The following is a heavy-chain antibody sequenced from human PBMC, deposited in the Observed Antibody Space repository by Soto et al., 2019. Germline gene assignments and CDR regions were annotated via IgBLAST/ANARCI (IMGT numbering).Heavy chain of an antibody. J-gene: IGHJ4*02. CDR3: ATPQGSLEY. CDR2: IGAAGIST. Sequence: EVELLESGGGLVQPGGSLRLSCAASGFSFSDYAMTWVRQAPGTGLEWVSTIGAAGISTYYAESVRGRYTISRDNSKNTLFLQMNSLRPEDSAVYYCATPQGSLEYWGQGNRVIVSS. V-gene: IGHV3-23*01. CDR1: GFSFSDYA.